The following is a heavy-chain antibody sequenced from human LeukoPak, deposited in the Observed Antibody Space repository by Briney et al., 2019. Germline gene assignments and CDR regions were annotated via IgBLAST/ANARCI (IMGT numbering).Heavy chain of an antibody. CDR2: IIPIFGTA. Sequence: SVKVSCKASGGTFSSYAISWVRQAPGQGLEWMGGIIPIFGTANYAQKFQGRVTITTDESTSTAYMELSSLRSEDTAVYYCARGYYDFWSGHKYNWFDPWGQGTLVTVSS. CDR1: GGTFSSYA. CDR3: ARGYYDFWSGHKYNWFDP. V-gene: IGHV1-69*05. J-gene: IGHJ5*02. D-gene: IGHD3-3*01.